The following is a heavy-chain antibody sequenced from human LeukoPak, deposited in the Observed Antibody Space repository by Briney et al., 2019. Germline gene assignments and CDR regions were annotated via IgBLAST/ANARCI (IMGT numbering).Heavy chain of an antibody. CDR3: ARDFIEYCSGGTCSALEC. J-gene: IGHJ4*02. V-gene: IGHV3-21*01. CDR1: GFTFSTYS. CDR2: ISSSSEYI. D-gene: IGHD2-15*01. Sequence: GGSLRLSCAASGFTFSTYSMNWVRQAPGKGLEWVSFISSSSEYIYYANSVKGRFTISRDNARKSLYLELNSLRAEDTAVYYCARDFIEYCSGGTCSALECWGQGTLVTVSS.